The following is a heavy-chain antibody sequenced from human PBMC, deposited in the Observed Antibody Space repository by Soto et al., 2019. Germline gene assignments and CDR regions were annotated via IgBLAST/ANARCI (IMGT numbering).Heavy chain of an antibody. CDR1: GLRFGSYG. J-gene: IGHJ4*02. CDR3: ERVHRDLCARECSSAN. Sequence: GGSLRLSCTASGLRFGSYGMHWFRQDPDKGLEWVALISYDGTNKYYPYSVKGRFTISRDNPRNMLYLEMNSLSAEETAMYYCERVHRDLCARECSSANWGQGTQVTVSS. V-gene: IGHV3-30*03. D-gene: IGHD3-10*02. CDR2: ISYDGTNK.